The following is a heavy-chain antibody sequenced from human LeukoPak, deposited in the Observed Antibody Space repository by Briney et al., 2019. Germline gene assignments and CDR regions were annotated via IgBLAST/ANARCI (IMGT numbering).Heavy chain of an antibody. Sequence: PGGSLRLSCAASGFTFSSYAMSWVRQAPGKGLEWVSTISSSGDATYYADSVKGRFTISRDNSKNTLYLQMNSLRVEDTAVYYCAKKAYCSGGVCYAPDYWGQGTLVTVSS. CDR1: GFTFSSYA. J-gene: IGHJ4*02. D-gene: IGHD2-8*02. V-gene: IGHV3-23*01. CDR3: AKKAYCSGGVCYAPDY. CDR2: ISSSGDAT.